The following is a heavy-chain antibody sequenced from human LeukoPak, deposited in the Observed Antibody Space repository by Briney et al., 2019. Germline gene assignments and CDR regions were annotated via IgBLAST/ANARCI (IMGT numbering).Heavy chain of an antibody. Sequence: PGGSLRLSCAASGFTFSSYSMNWVRQAPGKGLEWVSFISSSCSTRYYADSVKGRFTISRDNAKNSLYLQMNSLRDEDTAVYYCASVTVAVAGDFDYWGQGTLVTVSS. CDR2: ISSSCSTR. CDR3: ASVTVAVAGDFDY. V-gene: IGHV3-48*02. D-gene: IGHD6-19*01. CDR1: GFTFSSYS. J-gene: IGHJ4*02.